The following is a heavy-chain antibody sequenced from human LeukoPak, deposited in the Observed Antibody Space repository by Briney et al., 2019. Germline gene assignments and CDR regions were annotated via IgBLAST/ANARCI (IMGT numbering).Heavy chain of an antibody. D-gene: IGHD2-8*01. Sequence: TSETLSLTCAVYGGSFSGYYWSWIRQPPGKGLEWIGEINHSGSTNYNPSLKSRVTISVDTSKNQFSLKLSSVTAADTAVYYCARQRYCTNGVCYLWFDPWGQGTLVTVSS. J-gene: IGHJ5*02. CDR1: GGSFSGYY. CDR3: ARQRYCTNGVCYLWFDP. CDR2: INHSGST. V-gene: IGHV4-34*01.